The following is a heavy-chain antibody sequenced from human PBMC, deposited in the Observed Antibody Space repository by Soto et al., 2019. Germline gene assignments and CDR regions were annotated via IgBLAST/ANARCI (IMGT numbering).Heavy chain of an antibody. J-gene: IGHJ6*02. Sequence: QVQLVQSGAEVKKPGASVKVSCKASGYTFTSYGISWVRQAPGQGLEWMGWISAYNGNTNYAQKLQGRVTMTTDTSTSTAYMELRSLRSDDTAVYYCARGVPCSSTSCYDYYYGMDVWGPGNTVTVSS. V-gene: IGHV1-18*04. CDR1: GYTFTSYG. CDR3: ARGVPCSSTSCYDYYYGMDV. D-gene: IGHD2-2*01. CDR2: ISAYNGNT.